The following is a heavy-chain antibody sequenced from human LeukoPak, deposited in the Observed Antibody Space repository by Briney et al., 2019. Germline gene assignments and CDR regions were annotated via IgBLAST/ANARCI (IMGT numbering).Heavy chain of an antibody. D-gene: IGHD2-21*02. CDR3: ASRNQYCGGDCFWAFDI. CDR1: GFTFSRYS. V-gene: IGHV3-21*01. Sequence: PGGSLRLSCGASGFTFSRYSMNWVRQAPGKGLEWVSSISSSGSYIYYADSVKGRFTISRDNAKNSLYLQMNSLRAEDTAVYYCASRNQYCGGDCFWAFDIWGQGTMVTASS. J-gene: IGHJ3*02. CDR2: ISSSGSYI.